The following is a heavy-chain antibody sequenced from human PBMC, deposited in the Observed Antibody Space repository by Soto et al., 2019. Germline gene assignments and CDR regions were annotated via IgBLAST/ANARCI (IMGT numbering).Heavy chain of an antibody. J-gene: IGHJ4*02. CDR2: IYYSGST. CDR1: GDSITSNSYF. CDR3: ARLVWGLVSY. Sequence: ETLSLTCTVSGDSITSNSYFWAWIRQPPGKGLEWIGNIYYSGSTYYNPSLKSRVTIFVDTSKNQFSLKLTSVTAADTAVYYCARLVWGLVSYWGQGTLVTVSS. D-gene: IGHD3-16*01. V-gene: IGHV4-39*01.